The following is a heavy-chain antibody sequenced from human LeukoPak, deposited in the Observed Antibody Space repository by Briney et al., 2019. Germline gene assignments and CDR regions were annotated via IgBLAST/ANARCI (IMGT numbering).Heavy chain of an antibody. CDR3: ARVGCSGGSCYDY. Sequence: ASVKVSCKASGYTFTGYYMHWVRQAPGQGVEWMGWINPNSGDTNYAQKFQGRVTMTRDTSISTAYMEVSRLRSDDTAVYYCARVGCSGGSCYDYWGQGTLVTVSS. J-gene: IGHJ4*02. CDR2: INPNSGDT. CDR1: GYTFTGYY. V-gene: IGHV1-2*02. D-gene: IGHD2-15*01.